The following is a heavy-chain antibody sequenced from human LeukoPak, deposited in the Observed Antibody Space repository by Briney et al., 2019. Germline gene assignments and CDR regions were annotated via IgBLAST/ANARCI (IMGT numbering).Heavy chain of an antibody. CDR1: GGSFSGDY. D-gene: IGHD2-2*01. CDR2: INHSGST. V-gene: IGHV4-34*01. J-gene: IGHJ4*02. CDR3: ARSYAHDY. Sequence: SETLSLTCAVYGGSFSGDYWSWIRQPPGKGLEWIGEINHSGSTNYNLSLKSRVTISVDTSKNQFSLKLSSVTAADTAVYYCARSYAHDYWGQGTLVTVSS.